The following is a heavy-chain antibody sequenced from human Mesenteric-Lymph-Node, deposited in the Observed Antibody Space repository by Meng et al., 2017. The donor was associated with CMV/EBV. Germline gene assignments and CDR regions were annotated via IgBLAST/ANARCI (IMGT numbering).Heavy chain of an antibody. V-gene: IGHV3-23*01. CDR2: ISGSGGTI. Sequence: GESLKISCAASEFTFSTYTMNWVRQAPGKGLEWVSGISGSGGTISYVDSVKGRFIISRDNAKNTVYLQMNSLRAEDTAFYYCTKSLFGGKDYWGQGMLVTVSS. CDR1: EFTFSTYT. D-gene: IGHD4-23*01. CDR3: TKSLFGGKDY. J-gene: IGHJ4*02.